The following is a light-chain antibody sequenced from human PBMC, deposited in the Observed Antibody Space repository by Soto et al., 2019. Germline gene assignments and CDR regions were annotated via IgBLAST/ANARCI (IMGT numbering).Light chain of an antibody. CDR3: QQYSSWPLT. V-gene: IGKV3-15*01. CDR2: GAS. CDR1: QSVSTK. Sequence: EIVMTQSPATLSVSPGERATLSCRATQSVSTKLAWYQQKPGQAPRLLIYGASTGATGIPARFSGSGSVTEFTLIISSLQSEDFAGYYCQQYSSWPLTFGGGTKVEIK. J-gene: IGKJ4*01.